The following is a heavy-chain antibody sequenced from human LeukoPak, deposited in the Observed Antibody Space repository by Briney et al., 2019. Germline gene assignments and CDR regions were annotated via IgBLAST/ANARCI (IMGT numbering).Heavy chain of an antibody. J-gene: IGHJ4*02. CDR3: AGPGSSGYYGGYDY. Sequence: PSETLSLTCNVSGGSISSSSYYWGWTRQSPGKGLERIGSVYYSGSTYYNPSLKSRVTISVDTSKNQFSLKLSSVTAADTAVYYCAGPGSSGYYGGYDYWGREPWSPSPQ. D-gene: IGHD3-22*01. V-gene: IGHV4-39*01. CDR2: VYYSGST. CDR1: GGSISSSSYY.